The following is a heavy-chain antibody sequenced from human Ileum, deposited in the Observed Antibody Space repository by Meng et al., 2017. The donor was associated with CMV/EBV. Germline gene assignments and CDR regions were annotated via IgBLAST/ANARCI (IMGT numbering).Heavy chain of an antibody. CDR2: IYYSGST. V-gene: IGHV4-39*06. J-gene: IGHJ5*02. Sequence: SETLSLTCTVSGGSISSSSYYWGWIRPPPGKGLEWIGSIYYSGSTYYNPSLKSRVTISVDTSKNQFPLKLSSVTAADTAVYYCARDSPPYYDFWGGFSLRGWFDPWGQGTLVTVSS. CDR3: ARDSPPYYDFWGGFSLRGWFDP. D-gene: IGHD3-3*01. CDR1: GGSISSSSYY.